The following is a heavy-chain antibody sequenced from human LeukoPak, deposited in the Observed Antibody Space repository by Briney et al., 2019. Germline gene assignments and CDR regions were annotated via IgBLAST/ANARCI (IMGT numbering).Heavy chain of an antibody. D-gene: IGHD6-19*01. V-gene: IGHV3-30-3*01. CDR3: ASSPYSSFDY. Sequence: GGSLRLSCAASGFTFSSYAMHWVRQAPGKGLEWVAVISYDGSNKYYADSVKGRFTISRDNSKNTLYLQMNSLRAEDTAVYYCASSPYSSFDYWGQGTLVTVSS. J-gene: IGHJ4*02. CDR2: ISYDGSNK. CDR1: GFTFSSYA.